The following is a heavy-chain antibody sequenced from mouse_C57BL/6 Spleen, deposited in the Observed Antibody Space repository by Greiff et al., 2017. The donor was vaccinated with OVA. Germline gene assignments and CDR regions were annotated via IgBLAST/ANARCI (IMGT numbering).Heavy chain of an antibody. V-gene: IGHV14-4*01. D-gene: IGHD1-3*01. Sequence: VQLKQSGAELVRPGASVKLSCTASGFNIKDDYMHWVKQRPEQGLEWIGWIDPENGDTEYASKFQGKATITADTSSNTAYLQLSSLTSEDTAVYYCTTTGESGYWGQGTTLTVSS. CDR3: TTTGESGY. CDR1: GFNIKDDY. J-gene: IGHJ2*01. CDR2: IDPENGDT.